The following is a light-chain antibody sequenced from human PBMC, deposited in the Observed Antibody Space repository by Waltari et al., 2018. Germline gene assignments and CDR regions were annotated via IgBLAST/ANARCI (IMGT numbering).Light chain of an antibody. V-gene: IGLV2-14*01. J-gene: IGLJ2*01. CDR1: SSDVGGYNY. CDR3: SSYTSSSTLSVV. CDR2: EVS. Sequence: QSALTQPASVSGSPGQSITISCTGTSSDVGGYNYASWYQQHPGKAPKLMMYEVSNRPSGVSNRFSGSKAGNTASLTISGLQAEDEADYYCSSYTSSSTLSVVFGGGTKLTVL.